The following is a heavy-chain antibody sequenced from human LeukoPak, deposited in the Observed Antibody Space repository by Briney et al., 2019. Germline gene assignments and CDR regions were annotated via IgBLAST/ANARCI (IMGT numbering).Heavy chain of an antibody. V-gene: IGHV1-18*01. D-gene: IGHD6-19*01. Sequence: ASVKVSCKASGYTFTSYALNWVRQAPGQGLEWMGWISAYNGNTNYAQKLQGRVTMTTDTSTSTAYMELRSLRSDDTAVYYCASRPAGSMGLYYWGQGTLVTVSS. CDR3: ASRPAGSMGLYY. CDR2: ISAYNGNT. J-gene: IGHJ4*02. CDR1: GYTFTSYA.